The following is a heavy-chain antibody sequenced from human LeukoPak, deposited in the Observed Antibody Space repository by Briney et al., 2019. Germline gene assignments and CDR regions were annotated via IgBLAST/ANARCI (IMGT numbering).Heavy chain of an antibody. CDR2: IYYSGST. J-gene: IGHJ4*02. D-gene: IGHD1-26*01. Sequence: SETLSLTCSVSGGSVSNYYWSWIRQPPGKGLEWIGYIYYSGSTNYNPSLKSRVTISVDTSKNQFSLKLSSVTAADTAVYYCARLKWELRSPFKTYYFDYWGQGTLVTVSS. CDR1: GGSVSNYY. V-gene: IGHV4-59*02. CDR3: ARLKWELRSPFKTYYFDY.